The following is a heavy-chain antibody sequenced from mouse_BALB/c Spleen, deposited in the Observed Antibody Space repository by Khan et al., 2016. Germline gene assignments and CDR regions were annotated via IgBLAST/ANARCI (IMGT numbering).Heavy chain of an antibody. CDR1: GYSITSGYY. CDR2: ISYDGST. J-gene: IGHJ3*01. CDR3: TSDEITGTLAY. Sequence: EVQLQESGPGLVKPSQSLSLTCSVTGYSITSGYYWNWIRQFPGNKLEWMGCISYDGSTTYNPSLRNRISITRDTSKNQFFLKLNSVTTEDTASYYCTSDEITGTLAYWGQGALVTVSA. V-gene: IGHV3-6*02. D-gene: IGHD4-1*01.